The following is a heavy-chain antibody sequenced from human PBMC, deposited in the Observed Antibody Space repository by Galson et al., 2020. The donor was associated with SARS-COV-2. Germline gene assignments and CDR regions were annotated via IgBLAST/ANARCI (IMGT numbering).Heavy chain of an antibody. D-gene: IGHD7-27*01. CDR3: ARHADWGSHIDF. V-gene: IGHV4-39*01. J-gene: IGHJ4*02. Sequence: SETLSLTCAVSGGSVSTSPYYWGWIRQPPGKGLGWVGYIYFSGDTYYNPSLQSRITISVDTSKNQLSLKLTSLTAADTGVYYCARHADWGSHIDFWGQGILVTVSS. CDR2: IYFSGDT. CDR1: GGSVSTSPYY.